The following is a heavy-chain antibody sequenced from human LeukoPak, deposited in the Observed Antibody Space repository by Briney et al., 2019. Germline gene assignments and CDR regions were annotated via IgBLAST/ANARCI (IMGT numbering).Heavy chain of an antibody. D-gene: IGHD4-23*01. CDR3: ARDTQTTTVVTPIYYGMDV. Sequence: GGSLRLSCAASGFTFSSYSMNWVRQAPGKGLEWVSSISSSSSYIYYADSVKGRFTISRDNAKNSLYLQMNSQRAEDTAVYYCARDTQTTTVVTPIYYGMDVWAKGPRSPSP. CDR2: ISSSSSYI. J-gene: IGHJ6*02. V-gene: IGHV3-21*01. CDR1: GFTFSSYS.